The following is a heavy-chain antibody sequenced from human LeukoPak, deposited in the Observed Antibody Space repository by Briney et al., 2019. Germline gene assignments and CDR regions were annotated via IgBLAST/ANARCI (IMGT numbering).Heavy chain of an antibody. V-gene: IGHV3-7*01. J-gene: IGHJ4*02. CDR2: IKEDGTAK. CDR1: GFTFSSSW. CDR3: ARDLPTYSSSWPSPEG. Sequence: GGSLRLSCAASGFTFSSSWMAWVRQAPGKGLEWVGNIKEDGTAKNYVVSVRGRFTISRDNAKNSLYLQMNSLRAEDTAVYYCARDLPTYSSSWPSPEGWGQGTLVTVSS. D-gene: IGHD6-13*01.